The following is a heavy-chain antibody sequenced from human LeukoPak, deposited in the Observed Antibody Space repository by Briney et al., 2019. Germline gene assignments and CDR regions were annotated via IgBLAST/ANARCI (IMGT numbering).Heavy chain of an antibody. CDR3: ARDVSDSYGPPKHYYFDY. V-gene: IGHV1-2*02. J-gene: IGHJ4*02. CDR2: INPNSGGT. Sequence: ASVKVSCKASGHTFTGYYMHWVRQAPGQGLELMGWINPNSGGTNYAQKFQGRVTMTRDTSISTAYMELSRLRSDDTAVYYCARDVSDSYGPPKHYYFDYWGQGTLVTVSS. D-gene: IGHD5-18*01. CDR1: GHTFTGYY.